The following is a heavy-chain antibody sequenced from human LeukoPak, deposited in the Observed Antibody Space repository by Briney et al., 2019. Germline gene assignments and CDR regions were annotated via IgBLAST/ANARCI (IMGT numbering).Heavy chain of an antibody. J-gene: IGHJ6*02. D-gene: IGHD2-15*01. CDR2: ISRDESNK. CDR1: GFTFSTYG. V-gene: IGHV3-30*03. Sequence: GGSLRLSCAASGFTFSTYGIHWVRQAPGKGLEWVAVISRDESNKYYGDSVKGRFTISRDNSKNTLYLHMNSLRAEDTAVYYCERVRYCSGGSCYFYNAMDVWARGPRSPSP. CDR3: ERVRYCSGGSCYFYNAMDV.